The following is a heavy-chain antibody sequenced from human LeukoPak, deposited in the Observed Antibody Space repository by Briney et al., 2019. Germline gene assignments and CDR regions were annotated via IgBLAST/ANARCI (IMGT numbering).Heavy chain of an antibody. CDR1: GVSIGSYY. J-gene: IGHJ4*02. Sequence: SGTLSLTCAVSGVSIGSYYLSWIRQPSGKGLEWVGRIYTSGSTNYNPSLKSRVTMSVDTSKNQFSLKLSSVTAADTAVYYCARGGREGLRYFDFDYWGQGTLVTVSS. D-gene: IGHD3-9*01. V-gene: IGHV4-4*07. CDR2: IYTSGST. CDR3: ARGGREGLRYFDFDY.